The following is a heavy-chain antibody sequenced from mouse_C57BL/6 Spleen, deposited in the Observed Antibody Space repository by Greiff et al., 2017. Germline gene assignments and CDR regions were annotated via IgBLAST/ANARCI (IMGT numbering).Heavy chain of an antibody. Sequence: DVKLQEPEPGLVKPSQSLSLTCSVTGYSITSGYYWNWIRQFPGNKLEWMGYISYDGSNNYNPSLKNRISITRDTSKNQFFLKLNSVTTEDTATYYCARERYYGYAMDYWGQGTSVTVSS. CDR3: ARERYYGYAMDY. CDR1: GYSITSGYY. CDR2: ISYDGSN. V-gene: IGHV3-6*01. D-gene: IGHD1-1*01. J-gene: IGHJ4*01.